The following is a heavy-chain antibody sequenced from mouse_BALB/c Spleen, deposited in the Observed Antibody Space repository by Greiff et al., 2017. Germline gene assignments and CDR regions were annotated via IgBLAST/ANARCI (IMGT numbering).Heavy chain of an antibody. CDR2: IWGGGST. CDR3: ARTQIYYDYDGGFDY. D-gene: IGHD2-4*01. Sequence: VQLKESGPGLVAPSQSLSITCTVSGFSLTGYGVHWVRQPPGKGLVWLGMIWGGGSTDYNSALKSRLSISKDNSKSQVFLKMNSLQTDDTAMYYGARTQIYYDYDGGFDYWGQGTLVTVSA. CDR1: GFSLTGYG. V-gene: IGHV2-6-7*01. J-gene: IGHJ3*01.